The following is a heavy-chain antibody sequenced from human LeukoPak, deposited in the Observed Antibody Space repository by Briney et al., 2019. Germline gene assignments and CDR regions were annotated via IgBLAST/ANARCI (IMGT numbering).Heavy chain of an antibody. CDR2: IKSKTDGGTT. CDR1: GFTFSNAW. Sequence: TAGGSLRLSCAASGFTFSNAWMSWVRQAPGKGLEWVGRIKSKTDGGTTDYAAPVKGRFTISRDDSKNTLSLQMNSLKTEDTAVYYCTTRKNGYYYGSGSYSYYFDYWGQGTLVTVSS. V-gene: IGHV3-15*01. CDR3: TTRKNGYYYGSGSYSYYFDY. D-gene: IGHD3-10*01. J-gene: IGHJ4*02.